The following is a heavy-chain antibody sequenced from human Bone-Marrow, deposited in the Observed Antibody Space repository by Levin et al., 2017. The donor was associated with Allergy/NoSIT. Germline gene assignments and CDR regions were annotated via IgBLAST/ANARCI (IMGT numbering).Heavy chain of an antibody. Sequence: PSQTLSLICNVSGDSIFSPQWTWIRQPPGKGLEWIGYIFHSGHTNYNSSFRSRVTMSRDTSNSQFSLNLASVTAADTAVYYCAKADQYFGYDPWGQGILVTVSS. CDR2: IFHSGHT. D-gene: IGHD3-9*01. CDR3: AKADQYFGYDP. V-gene: IGHV4-59*11. J-gene: IGHJ5*02. CDR1: GDSIFSPQ.